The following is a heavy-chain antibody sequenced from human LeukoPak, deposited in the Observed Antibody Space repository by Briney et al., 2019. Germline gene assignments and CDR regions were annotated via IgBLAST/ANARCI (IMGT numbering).Heavy chain of an antibody. D-gene: IGHD3-22*01. J-gene: IGHJ4*02. CDR1: GFTFSNYA. Sequence: GGSLRLSCAASGFTFSNYALHWVRQAPGKGLEWVALISYDGSNKYYADSVKGRFTISRDNSKNTLYLQMNSLRAEDTAVYYCARGYDSSGLFDYWGQGTLVTVSS. CDR3: ARGYDSSGLFDY. CDR2: ISYDGSNK. V-gene: IGHV3-30-3*01.